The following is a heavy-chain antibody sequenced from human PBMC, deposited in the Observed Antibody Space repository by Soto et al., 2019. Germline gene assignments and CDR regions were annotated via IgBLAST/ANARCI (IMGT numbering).Heavy chain of an antibody. CDR2: IYYSGST. CDR1: CGSIISGGYY. CDR3: ARALAARPTGDLNYFDY. V-gene: IGHV4-31*03. J-gene: IGHJ4*02. D-gene: IGHD6-6*01. Sequence: SETVSLTCTFSCGSIISGGYYWSWIRQHPGKGLEWIGYIYYSGSTYYNPSLKSRLTISVDTSKNQFSLKLSSVTAADTAVYYCARALAARPTGDLNYFDYWGRGTLVTVSS.